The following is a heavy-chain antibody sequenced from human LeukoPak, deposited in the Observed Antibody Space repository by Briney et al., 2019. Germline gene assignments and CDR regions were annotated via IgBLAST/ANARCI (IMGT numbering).Heavy chain of an antibody. D-gene: IGHD5/OR15-5a*01. Sequence: SGGSLRLSCAASGFTFSSYWMNWVRQAPGKGLEWVSYISSSSSTIYYADSVKGRFTISRDNAKNSLYLQMNSLRAEDTAVYYCARDWDVYPGDYWGQGTLVTVSS. CDR1: GFTFSSYW. J-gene: IGHJ4*02. CDR3: ARDWDVYPGDY. CDR2: ISSSSSTI. V-gene: IGHV3-48*01.